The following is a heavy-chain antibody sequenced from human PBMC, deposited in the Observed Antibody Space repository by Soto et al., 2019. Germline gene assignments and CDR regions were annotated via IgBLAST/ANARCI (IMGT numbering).Heavy chain of an antibody. CDR1: GFTFSSYA. D-gene: IGHD4-17*01. CDR2: ISYDGSNK. V-gene: IGHV3-30-3*01. CDR3: ARSPIYGDYVYGMDV. J-gene: IGHJ6*02. Sequence: GGSLRLSCAASGFTFSSYAMHWVRQAPCKGLEWVAVISYDGSNKYYADSVKGRFTISRDNSKNTLYLQMNSLRAEDTAVYYCARSPIYGDYVYGMDVWGQGTTVTVSS.